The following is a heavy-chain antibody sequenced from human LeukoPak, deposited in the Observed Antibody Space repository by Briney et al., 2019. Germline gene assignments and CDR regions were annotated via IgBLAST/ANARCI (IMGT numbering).Heavy chain of an antibody. J-gene: IGHJ4*02. Sequence: GGSLRLSCAASGFIFTNDDLNWVRQAPGKGLEWVAFIRYDGSNKYYADSVKGRFTISRDNSKNTLYLQMNSLRAEDTAVYYCAKDEGYCSSTSCYTGDYWGQGTLVTVSS. CDR2: IRYDGSNK. D-gene: IGHD2-2*02. V-gene: IGHV3-30*02. CDR1: GFIFTNDD. CDR3: AKDEGYCSSTSCYTGDY.